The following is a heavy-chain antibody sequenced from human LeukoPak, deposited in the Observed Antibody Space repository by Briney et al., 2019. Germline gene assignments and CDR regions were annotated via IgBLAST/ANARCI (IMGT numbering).Heavy chain of an antibody. J-gene: IGHJ4*02. V-gene: IGHV1-69*13. Sequence: GASVKVSCKASGGTFSGYAISWVRQAPGQGLEWMGGIIPIFGTANYAQKFQGRVTITVDESTSTAYMELSSLRSEDTAVYYCASRGDYDSSGYYWELDYWGQGTLVTVSS. CDR2: IIPIFGTA. CDR1: GGTFSGYA. D-gene: IGHD3-22*01. CDR3: ASRGDYDSSGYYWELDY.